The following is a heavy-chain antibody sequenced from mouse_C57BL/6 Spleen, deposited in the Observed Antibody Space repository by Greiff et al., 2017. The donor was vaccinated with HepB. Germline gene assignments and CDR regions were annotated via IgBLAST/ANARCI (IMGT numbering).Heavy chain of an antibody. J-gene: IGHJ2*01. D-gene: IGHD2-4*01. CDR2: IDPSDSYT. CDR3: ARGDDYENY. V-gene: IGHV1-69*01. CDR1: GYTFTSYW. Sequence: VQLQQPGAELVMPGASVKLSCKASGYTFTSYWMHWVKQRPGQGLEWIGEIDPSDSYTNYNQKFKGKSTLTVDKSSSTAYMQLSSLTSEDSAVYYCARGDDYENYWGQGTTLTVSS.